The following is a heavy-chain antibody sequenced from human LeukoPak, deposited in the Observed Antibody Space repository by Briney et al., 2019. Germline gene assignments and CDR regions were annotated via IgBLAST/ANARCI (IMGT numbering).Heavy chain of an antibody. J-gene: IGHJ4*02. Sequence: GGSLRLSCAASGSTFDDYTMHWVRQAPGKGLEWVSLISWDGGSTYYADSVKGRFTISRDNSKNSLYLQMNSLRTEDTALYYCAKGGSGSYSLDYWGQGTLVTVSS. CDR3: AKGGSGSYSLDY. CDR1: GSTFDDYT. D-gene: IGHD1-26*01. V-gene: IGHV3-43*01. CDR2: ISWDGGST.